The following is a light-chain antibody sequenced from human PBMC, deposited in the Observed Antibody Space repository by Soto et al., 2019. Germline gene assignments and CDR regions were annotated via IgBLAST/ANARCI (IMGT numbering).Light chain of an antibody. V-gene: IGKV1-9*01. CDR2: AAS. J-gene: IGKJ4*01. CDR1: QGISSY. Sequence: IQLTQSPSSLSASVGDRVTITYRASQGISSYLAWYQQKPGKAPKLLIYAASTLQSGVPSRFSGSGSGTDFTLTISSLQPEDFATYYCQQLNSYRFGGGTKVEIK. CDR3: QQLNSYR.